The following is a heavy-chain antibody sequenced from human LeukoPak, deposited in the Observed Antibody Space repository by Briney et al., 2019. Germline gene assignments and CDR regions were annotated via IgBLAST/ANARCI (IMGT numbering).Heavy chain of an antibody. CDR1: GVSISSSEW. Sequence: PSGTLSLTCAVSGVSISSSEWWIWVRQPPGQGLEWIGETHRAGRTRYNPSLKSRVTISMDYSKNQFSLKLTSVTAADTAIYYCGKTDIYFNPIDYWGPGSLVTVSS. V-gene: IGHV4-4*02. CDR3: GKTDIYFNPIDY. CDR2: THRAGRT. J-gene: IGHJ4*02. D-gene: IGHD3-9*01.